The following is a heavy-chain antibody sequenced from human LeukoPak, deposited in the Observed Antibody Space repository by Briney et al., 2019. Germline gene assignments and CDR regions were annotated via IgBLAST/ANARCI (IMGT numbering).Heavy chain of an antibody. Sequence: PSETLSLTCTVSGGSISSFYWSWIRQPPGKGLEYIGYISYSETTSYNPSLKSRVTISVDTSKNQFSLKLTSVTAADTAVYYCARVWSSRKAFDIWGQGTMVTVSS. V-gene: IGHV4-59*01. CDR3: ARVWSSRKAFDI. CDR2: ISYSETT. D-gene: IGHD3-16*01. CDR1: GGSISSFY. J-gene: IGHJ3*02.